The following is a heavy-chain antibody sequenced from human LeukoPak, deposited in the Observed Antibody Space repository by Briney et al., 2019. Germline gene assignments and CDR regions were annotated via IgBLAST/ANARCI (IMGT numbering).Heavy chain of an antibody. D-gene: IGHD3-10*01. V-gene: IGHV1-8*01. CDR1: GYTFTSYD. Sequence: GASVKVSCKASGYTFTSYDINWVRQATGQGLEWMGWMNPNSGNTGYAQKFQGRVTMTRNTSISTAYMELSSLRAEDTALYYCVQDFYHYNSNSWGQGTLVTVSS. CDR3: VQDFYHYNSNS. CDR2: MNPNSGNT. J-gene: IGHJ4*02.